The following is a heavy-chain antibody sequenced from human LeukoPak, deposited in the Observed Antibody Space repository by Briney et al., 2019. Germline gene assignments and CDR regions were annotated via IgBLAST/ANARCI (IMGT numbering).Heavy chain of an antibody. CDR3: ARGMALAGTHYYYYYAMDV. Sequence: PSETLSLTCTVSGGSISTHYWGWIRQPPGKGLEWIGYIYHSGSPTNYSPSLKSRVTISVDTSKNQFSLKLSSVTAADTAMYYCARGMALAGTHYYYYYAMDVWGQGTTVTVSS. CDR2: IYHSGSPT. CDR1: GGSISTHY. D-gene: IGHD6-19*01. J-gene: IGHJ6*02. V-gene: IGHV4-59*11.